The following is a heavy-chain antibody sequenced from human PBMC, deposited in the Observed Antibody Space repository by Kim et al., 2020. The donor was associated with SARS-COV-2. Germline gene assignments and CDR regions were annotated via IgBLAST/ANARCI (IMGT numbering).Heavy chain of an antibody. D-gene: IGHD3-22*01. CDR1: GFTFSSYS. V-gene: IGHV3-48*02. Sequence: GGSLRLSCAASGFTFSSYSMNWVRQAPGKGLEWVSYISSSSSTIYYADPVKGRFTISRDNAKNSLYLQMNSLRDEDTAVYYCARDHPRRLVVINLDYYYGMDVWGQGTTVTVSS. J-gene: IGHJ6*02. CDR2: ISSSSSTI. CDR3: ARDHPRRLVVINLDYYYGMDV.